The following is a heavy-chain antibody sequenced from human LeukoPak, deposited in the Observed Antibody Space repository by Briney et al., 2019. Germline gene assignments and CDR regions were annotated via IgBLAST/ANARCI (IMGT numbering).Heavy chain of an antibody. J-gene: IGHJ4*02. CDR2: ISWNSGSI. V-gene: IGHV3-9*01. D-gene: IGHD1-26*01. CDR1: GFTFDDYA. Sequence: PGGSLRLSCAASGFTFDDYAMHWVRQAPGKGLEWVSGISWNSGSIGYADSVKGRFTISRDNAKNSLYLQMNSLRAEDTALYYCAKARTPVVGATYFDYWGQGTLVTVYS. CDR3: AKARTPVVGATYFDY.